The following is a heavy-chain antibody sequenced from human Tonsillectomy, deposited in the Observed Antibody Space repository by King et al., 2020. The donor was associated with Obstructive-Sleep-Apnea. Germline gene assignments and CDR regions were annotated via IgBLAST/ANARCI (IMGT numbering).Heavy chain of an antibody. V-gene: IGHV4-39*07. Sequence: LQLQESGPGLVKPSETLSLSCTVSGGSISSTSYYWAWIRQPPGKGLEWIGNIYYSGSTFYNPSLKSRVTISVDTSKNQFSLKLSSVTAADTAVYYCASERDIYGMDVWGQGTTVTVSS. J-gene: IGHJ6*02. CDR3: ASERDIYGMDV. CDR2: IYYSGST. CDR1: GGSISSTSYY.